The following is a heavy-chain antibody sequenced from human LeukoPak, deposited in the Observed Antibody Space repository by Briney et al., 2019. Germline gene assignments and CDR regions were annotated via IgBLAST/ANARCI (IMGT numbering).Heavy chain of an antibody. D-gene: IGHD3-3*01. J-gene: IGHJ3*02. CDR2: IRYDGSNK. V-gene: IGHV3-30*02. CDR1: GFTFSSYG. Sequence: GGSLRLSCAASGFTFSSYGMHWVRQAPGKGVEWVAFIRYDGSNKYYADSVKGRFTISRDNSKNTLYLQMNSLRAEDTAVYYCAKVILRFLEWDAFDIWGQGTMVTVSS. CDR3: AKVILRFLEWDAFDI.